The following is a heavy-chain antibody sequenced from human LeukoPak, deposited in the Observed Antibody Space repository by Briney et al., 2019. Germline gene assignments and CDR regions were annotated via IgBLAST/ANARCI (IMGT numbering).Heavy chain of an antibody. Sequence: PSETLSLTCTVSGGSISSGSYYWSWIRQPAGTGLEWIGRIYISGSTNYNPSLKSRVTISVDTSKNRFSLKVRSVTAADTAVYYCARAGRPYWYFDLWGRGTLVTVSS. J-gene: IGHJ2*01. CDR3: ARAGRPYWYFDL. D-gene: IGHD6-6*01. CDR1: GGSISSGSYY. V-gene: IGHV4-61*02. CDR2: IYISGST.